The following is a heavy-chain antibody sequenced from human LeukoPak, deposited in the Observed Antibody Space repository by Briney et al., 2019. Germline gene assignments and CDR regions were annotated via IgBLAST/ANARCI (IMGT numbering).Heavy chain of an antibody. CDR1: GFNVNSNY. J-gene: IGHJ6*02. V-gene: IGHV3-53*01. Sequence: PGGSLRLSCAASGFNVNSNYMNWVRQAPGKGLEWVSAIYSGGSTYYADSVKGRFTISRDNSKNTLYLQMNSLRTEDTAVYYCARGNGFRKVVYYYYGMDVWGQGTTVTVSS. CDR3: ARGNGFRKVVYYYYGMDV. D-gene: IGHD2-8*01. CDR2: IYSGGST.